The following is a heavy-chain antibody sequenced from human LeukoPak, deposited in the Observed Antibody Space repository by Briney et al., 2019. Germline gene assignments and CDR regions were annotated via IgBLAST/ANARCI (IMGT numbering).Heavy chain of an antibody. J-gene: IGHJ5*02. CDR2: IYHIGST. V-gene: IGHV4-38-2*02. CDR1: GYSISSGYY. Sequence: SETLSLTCTVSGYSISSGYYWGWIRQPPGKGLEWIGSIYHIGSTYYNPSLKSRVTISVDTSKNQFSLKLSSVTAADTAVYYCARDTDYYDSSGLRRGVGYNWFDPWGQGTLVTVSS. CDR3: ARDTDYYDSSGLRRGVGYNWFDP. D-gene: IGHD3-22*01.